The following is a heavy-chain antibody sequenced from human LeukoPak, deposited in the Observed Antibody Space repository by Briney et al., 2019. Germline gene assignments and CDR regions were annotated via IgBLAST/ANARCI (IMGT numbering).Heavy chain of an antibody. CDR3: AKDQEDVLLWFGESSLEYYFDY. D-gene: IGHD3-10*01. Sequence: GSLRLSCAASGFTFSSYAMSWVRQAPGKGLEWVSAISGSGGSTYYADSVKGRFTISRDNSKNTLYLQMNSLRAEDTAVYYCAKDQEDVLLWFGESSLEYYFDYRGQGTLVTVSS. CDR2: ISGSGGST. CDR1: GFTFSSYA. J-gene: IGHJ4*02. V-gene: IGHV3-23*01.